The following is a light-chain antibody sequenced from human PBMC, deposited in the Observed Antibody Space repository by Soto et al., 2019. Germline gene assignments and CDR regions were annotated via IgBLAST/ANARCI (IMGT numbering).Light chain of an antibody. V-gene: IGKV3-20*01. Sequence: EIVLTQSPGTLSLSPGERATLSCRASQRVSGRYLVWYQQKPGQAPSLLIYGATNRARDTPYRFTGSGSGTEFTLTISRLEPEDFAVYYCQQYDSSSVTFGGGTKVEIK. CDR2: GAT. CDR3: QQYDSSSVT. J-gene: IGKJ4*01. CDR1: QRVSGRY.